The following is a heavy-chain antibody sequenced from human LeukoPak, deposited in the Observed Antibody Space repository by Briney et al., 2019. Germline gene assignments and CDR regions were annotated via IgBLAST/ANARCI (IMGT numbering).Heavy chain of an antibody. CDR3: ASTIRGYYYMDV. CDR2: IYYSGST. CDR1: GGSISSYY. V-gene: IGHV4-59*01. Sequence: SETLSLTCTVSGGSISSYYWSWIRQPPGKGLEWIGYIYYSGSTNYNPSLKSRVTISVDTSKNQFPLKLSSVTAADTAVYYCASTIRGYYYMDVWGKGTTVTVSS. D-gene: IGHD3-10*01. J-gene: IGHJ6*03.